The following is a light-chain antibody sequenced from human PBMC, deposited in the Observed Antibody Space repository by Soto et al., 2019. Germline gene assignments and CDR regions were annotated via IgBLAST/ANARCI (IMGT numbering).Light chain of an antibody. J-gene: IGKJ3*01. CDR3: QQRSNWPSFT. V-gene: IGKV3-11*01. CDR1: QSVSSY. CDR2: DAS. Sequence: EIVLTQSPATLSLSPGERATLSCRASQSVSSYLAWYQQKPGQAPRLLIYDASNRATGIPARFSGSGSGTDFTLTISSLEPEGFAVYYCQQRSNWPSFTFGPGTKVDIK.